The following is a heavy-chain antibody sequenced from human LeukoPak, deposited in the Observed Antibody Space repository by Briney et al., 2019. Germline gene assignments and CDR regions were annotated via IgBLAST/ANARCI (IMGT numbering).Heavy chain of an antibody. CDR3: ARDVHSDYGSGWFDP. CDR1: GGTFNNSA. D-gene: IGHD5-12*01. J-gene: IGHJ5*02. Sequence: SVKVSSKTSGGTFNNSAISWVRQAPGQGLEWLGGIMPLFGTAGYAQKFQGRVTITKDESTRTVYLELTSLTSDDTAVYYCARDVHSDYGSGWFDPWGQGTLVSVSS. V-gene: IGHV1-69*05. CDR2: IMPLFGTA.